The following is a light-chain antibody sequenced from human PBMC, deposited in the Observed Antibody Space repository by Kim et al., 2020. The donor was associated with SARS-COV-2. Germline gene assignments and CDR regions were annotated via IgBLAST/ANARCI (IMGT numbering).Light chain of an antibody. CDR1: SPNTGAGYD. Sequence: TVTSPNTGAGYDVHRYQQLPGTDPNLLIIGNSNRPSGVPDRFSGSKSGTSASLAITGLQAEDEADDYCQSYDSSLSGSVFGGGTQLTVL. CDR2: GNS. V-gene: IGLV1-40*01. CDR3: QSYDSSLSGSV. J-gene: IGLJ3*02.